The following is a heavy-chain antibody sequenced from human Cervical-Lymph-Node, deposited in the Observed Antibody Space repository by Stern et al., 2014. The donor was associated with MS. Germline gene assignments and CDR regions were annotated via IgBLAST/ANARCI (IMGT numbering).Heavy chain of an antibody. V-gene: IGHV3-53*04. D-gene: IGHD2-2*01. J-gene: IGHJ3*02. CDR2: IYSGGST. CDR1: GFTVSSNY. Sequence: VQLVDSGGGLVQPGGSLRLSCAASGFTVSSNYMSWVRQAPGKGLEWVSVIYSGGSTYYADSVKGRFTISRHNSKNTLYLQMNSLRAEDTAVYYCARWYCSSTSCDAFDIWGQGTMVTVSS. CDR3: ARWYCSSTSCDAFDI.